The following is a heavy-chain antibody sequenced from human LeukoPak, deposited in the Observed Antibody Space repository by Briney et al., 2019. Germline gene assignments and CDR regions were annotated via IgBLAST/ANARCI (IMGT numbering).Heavy chain of an antibody. CDR1: GFTFSSYS. J-gene: IGHJ4*02. D-gene: IGHD3-3*01. CDR3: ASLRPGVSY. Sequence: GGSLRLSCAVSGFTFSSYSLNWVRQAPGKGLAWVSSISSSSSYIYYADSVKGRFTISTDNAKNSLYLQMHSLRAEDTAVYYCASLRPGVSYWGQGTLVTVSS. V-gene: IGHV3-21*01. CDR2: ISSSSSYI.